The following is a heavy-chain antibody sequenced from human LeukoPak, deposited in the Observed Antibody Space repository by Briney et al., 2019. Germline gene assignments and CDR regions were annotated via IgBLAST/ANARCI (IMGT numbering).Heavy chain of an antibody. J-gene: IGHJ6*02. V-gene: IGHV3-30*03. Sequence: GGSLRLSCVASGFTFSSYGMHWVRQAPGEGLEWVAVISYDGSNKYFADSVKGRFTISRDNSRNTLYLQMNSLRPEDTAVYYCARDYAPYGDSWYYYGMDVWGQGTTVTVSS. CDR3: ARDYAPYGDSWYYYGMDV. CDR2: ISYDGSNK. CDR1: GFTFSSYG. D-gene: IGHD4-17*01.